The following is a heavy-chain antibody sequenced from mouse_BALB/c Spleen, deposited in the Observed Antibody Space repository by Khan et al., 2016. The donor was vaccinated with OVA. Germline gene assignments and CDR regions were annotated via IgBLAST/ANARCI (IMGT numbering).Heavy chain of an antibody. V-gene: IGHV2-3*01. CDR1: GFSLTSYG. CDR3: TRVTTSTRNFDAIDY. CDR2: IWGDGST. J-gene: IGHJ4*01. Sequence: QVQLQQPGPGLVAPSQSLSITCTVSGFSLTSYGVNWVRQPPGKGLEWLGVIWGDGSTNYHSVLKSRLIIRKDNSKSQVFFKLNSLQTDDTATYYCTRVTTSTRNFDAIDYWGQGTSVTVSS. D-gene: IGHD1-2*01.